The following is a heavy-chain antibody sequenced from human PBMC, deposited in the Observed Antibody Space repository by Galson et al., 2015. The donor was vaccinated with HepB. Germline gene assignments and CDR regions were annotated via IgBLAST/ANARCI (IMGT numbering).Heavy chain of an antibody. D-gene: IGHD2-2*01. CDR1: GYTLTELS. Sequence: SVKVSCKVSGYTLTELSMHWVRQAPGKGLEWMGGFDPEDSETIYAQKFQGRVTMTEDTSTDTAYMELSSLRSEDTAVYYCATAHCSSTSCSDAFDIWGQGTMVTVSS. CDR2: FDPEDSET. J-gene: IGHJ3*02. CDR3: ATAHCSSTSCSDAFDI. V-gene: IGHV1-24*01.